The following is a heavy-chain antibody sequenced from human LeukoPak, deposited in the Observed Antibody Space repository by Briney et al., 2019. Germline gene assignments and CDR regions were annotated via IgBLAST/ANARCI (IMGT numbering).Heavy chain of an antibody. J-gene: IGHJ4*02. V-gene: IGHV3-73*01. D-gene: IGHD4-17*01. CDR3: AKVGGDPRVRKRYYFDY. Sequence: GGSLRLSCAASGFTFSGSAMHWVRQASGKGLEWVGRIRSKANSYATVYAASVKGRFTISRDDSKNTAYLQMNSLRAEDTAVYYCAKVGGDPRVRKRYYFDYWGQGTLVTVSS. CDR1: GFTFSGSA. CDR2: IRSKANSYAT.